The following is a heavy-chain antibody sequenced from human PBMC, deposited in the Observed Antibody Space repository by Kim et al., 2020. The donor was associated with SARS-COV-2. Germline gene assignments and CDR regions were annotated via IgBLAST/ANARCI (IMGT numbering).Heavy chain of an antibody. V-gene: IGHV3-21*01. Sequence: GGSLRLSCAASGFTFSSYSMNWVRQAPGKGLEWVSSISSSSSYIYYADSVKGRFTISRDNAKNSLYLQMNSLRAEDTAVYYCARGRWDYDISTDSRIDYWGQGTLVTVSS. CDR1: GFTFSSYS. CDR2: ISSSSSYI. J-gene: IGHJ4*02. D-gene: IGHD3-9*01. CDR3: ARGRWDYDISTDSRIDY.